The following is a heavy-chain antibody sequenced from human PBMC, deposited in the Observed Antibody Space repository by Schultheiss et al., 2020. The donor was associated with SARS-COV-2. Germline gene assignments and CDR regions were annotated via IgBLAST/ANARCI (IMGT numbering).Heavy chain of an antibody. CDR3: ARGRVATIGYYFDY. CDR2: IYYSGST. V-gene: IGHV4-61*01. J-gene: IGHJ4*02. CDR1: GGSVSSGSYY. Sequence: SETLSLTCTVSGGSVSSGSYYWSWIRQPPGKGLEWIGYIYYSGSTNYNPSLKSRVTISVDTSKNQFSLKLSSVTAADTAVYYCARGRVATIGYYFDYWGQGTLVTVSS. D-gene: IGHD5-12*01.